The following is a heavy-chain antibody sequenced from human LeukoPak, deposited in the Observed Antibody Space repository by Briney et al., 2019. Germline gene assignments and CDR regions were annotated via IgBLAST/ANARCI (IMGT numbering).Heavy chain of an antibody. J-gene: IGHJ4*02. V-gene: IGHV1-69*13. CDR1: GYTFTSYY. CDR2: IIPIFGTA. Sequence: SVKVSCKASGYTFTSYYMHWVRQAPGQGLEWMGGIIPIFGTANYAQKFQGRVTITADESTSTAYMELSSLRSEDTAVYYCARGWGGFGELSFDYWGQGTLVTVSS. CDR3: ARGWGGFGELSFDY. D-gene: IGHD3-10*01.